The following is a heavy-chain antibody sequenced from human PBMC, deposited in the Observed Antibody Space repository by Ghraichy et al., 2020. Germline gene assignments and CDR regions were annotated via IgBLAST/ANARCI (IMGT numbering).Heavy chain of an antibody. Sequence: SETLSLTCTVSGGSISSYYWSWIRQPPGKGLEWIGYIYYSGSTNYNPSLKSRVTISVDTSKNQFSLKLSSVTAADTAVYYCARELGGSGSLDYWGQGTLVTVSS. CDR2: IYYSGST. CDR3: ARELGGSGSLDY. J-gene: IGHJ4*02. V-gene: IGHV4-59*01. CDR1: GGSISSYY. D-gene: IGHD3-10*01.